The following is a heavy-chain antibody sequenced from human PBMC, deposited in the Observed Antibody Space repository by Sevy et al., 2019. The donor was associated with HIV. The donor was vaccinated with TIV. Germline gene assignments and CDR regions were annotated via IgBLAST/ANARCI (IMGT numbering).Heavy chain of an antibody. CDR2: ISSDGTTI. J-gene: IGHJ4*02. CDR3: ARDLDDNSGYYYGAIDY. V-gene: IGHV3-48*03. CDR1: GFTFSSYE. D-gene: IGHD3-22*01. Sequence: GGSLRLSCAASGFTFSSYEMNWVRQAPGKGLEWVSYISSDGTTIYCADSVKGRFTISRDNAQNSVSLQMNSLRAEDTAVYYCARDLDDNSGYYYGAIDYWGQGTLVTVSS.